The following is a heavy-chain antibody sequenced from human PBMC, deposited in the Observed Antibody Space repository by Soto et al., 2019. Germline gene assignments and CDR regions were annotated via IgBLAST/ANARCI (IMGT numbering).Heavy chain of an antibody. V-gene: IGHV4-39*01. D-gene: IGHD4-17*01. CDR1: GGSISSSSYY. CDR2: IYYSGST. Sequence: SQTLSLPCTVSGGSISSSSYYWGWIRQPPGKGLEWIGSIYYSGSTYYNPSLKSRVTISVDTSKNQFSLKLSSVTAADTAVYYCARHCREECYGDYVAGYWGQGTLVTVSS. CDR3: ARHCREECYGDYVAGY. J-gene: IGHJ4*02.